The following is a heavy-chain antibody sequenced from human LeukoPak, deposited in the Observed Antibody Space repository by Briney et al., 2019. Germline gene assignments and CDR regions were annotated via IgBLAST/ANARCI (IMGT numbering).Heavy chain of an antibody. CDR1: GYTFTSYD. CDR3: ARSSPVVVPAADIIGYYYYMDV. Sequence: GASVKVSCKASGYTFTSYDINWVRQATGQGLEWMGWMYPNSGNTGYAQKFQGRVTMTRNTSISTAYMELSSLRSEDTAVYYCARSSPVVVPAADIIGYYYYMDVSGKGTTVTISS. D-gene: IGHD2-2*01. CDR2: MYPNSGNT. V-gene: IGHV1-8*01. J-gene: IGHJ6*03.